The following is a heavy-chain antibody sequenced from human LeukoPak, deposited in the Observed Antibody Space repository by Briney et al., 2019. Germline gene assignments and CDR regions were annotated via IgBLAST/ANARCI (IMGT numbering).Heavy chain of an antibody. CDR3: ARDLDGYRSGNGA. CDR2: INTDGSST. D-gene: IGHD5-12*01. CDR1: GFTFSNYW. Sequence: GGSLRRSCAASGFTFSNYWMHWLRQAPGKGLVWFSRINTDGSSTDYADSVKGRFTISRDNAKNTLYLQMNSLRAEDTAVYYCARDLDGYRSGNGAWGQGTLVTVSS. V-gene: IGHV3-74*01. J-gene: IGHJ5*02.